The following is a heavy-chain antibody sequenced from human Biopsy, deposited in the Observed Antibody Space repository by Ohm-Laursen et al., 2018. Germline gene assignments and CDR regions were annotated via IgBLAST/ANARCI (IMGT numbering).Heavy chain of an antibody. J-gene: IGHJ4*02. CDR3: ANSYYDFWTGYLNFDN. V-gene: IGHV3-30*18. CDR2: ISHDGRSR. CDR1: GFTFSSYA. Sequence: SSLRLSCTASGFTFSSYAMNWVRQAPGKGLEWVAVISHDGRSRFYVDSVKGRFTISRDNSNNTLYLQMNSLRAEDTAVYYCANSYYDFWTGYLNFDNGGQGTLVTVSS. D-gene: IGHD3-3*01.